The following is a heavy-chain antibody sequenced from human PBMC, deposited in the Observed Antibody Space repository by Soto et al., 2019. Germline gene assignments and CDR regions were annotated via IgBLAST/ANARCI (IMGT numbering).Heavy chain of an antibody. CDR3: AREVTMVRGLDY. CDR1: GGSISSGDYY. Sequence: PSETLSLTCTVSGGSISSGDYYWSWIRQPPGKGLEWFGYIYYSGSTYYNPSLKSRVTISVDTSKNQFSPKLSSVTAADTAVYYCAREVTMVRGLDYWGQGTLVTVSS. J-gene: IGHJ4*02. D-gene: IGHD3-10*01. V-gene: IGHV4-30-4*01. CDR2: IYYSGST.